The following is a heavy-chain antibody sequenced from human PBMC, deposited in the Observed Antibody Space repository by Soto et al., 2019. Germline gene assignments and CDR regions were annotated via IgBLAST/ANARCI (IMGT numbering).Heavy chain of an antibody. CDR1: GFTVSSNY. D-gene: IGHD2-21*02. CDR2: IFSGGST. V-gene: IGHV3-66*01. CDR3: ANRVTAGN. J-gene: IGHJ4*02. Sequence: EVQLVESGGGLVQPGGSLRLSCVASGFTVSSNYMSWVRQAPGKGLEWVSVIFSGGSTNYADSVKGRFTISRDNSKNTLYLQMNSLRAEDTAVYYCANRVTAGNWGQGTLVTVSS.